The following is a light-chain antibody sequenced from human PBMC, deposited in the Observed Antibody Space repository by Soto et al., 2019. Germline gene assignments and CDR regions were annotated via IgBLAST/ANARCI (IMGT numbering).Light chain of an antibody. CDR1: SSDVGGYNY. CDR3: CSYAGSYTHV. CDR2: DVS. J-gene: IGLJ1*01. Sequence: QSALTQPRSVSGSPGQSVTISCTGTSSDVGGYNYVSWYQQHPGKVPKLMIYDVSKRPSGVPDRFSGSKSGNTASLTISGLLAEDEADYYCCSYAGSYTHVFGSGTKVTVL. V-gene: IGLV2-11*01.